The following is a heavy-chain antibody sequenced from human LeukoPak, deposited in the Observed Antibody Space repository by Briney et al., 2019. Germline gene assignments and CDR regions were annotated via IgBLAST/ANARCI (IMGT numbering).Heavy chain of an antibody. V-gene: IGHV4-34*01. D-gene: IGHD6-6*01. CDR3: ASGQSSSGQH. CDR2: INHSGST. Sequence: KTSETLSLTCAVYGGSFSGYYWSWIRQPPGKGLEWIGEINHSGSTNYNPSLKSRVTISVDTSKNQCSLKLSSVTAADTAVYYCASGQSSSGQHWGQGTLVTVSS. CDR1: GGSFSGYY. J-gene: IGHJ1*01.